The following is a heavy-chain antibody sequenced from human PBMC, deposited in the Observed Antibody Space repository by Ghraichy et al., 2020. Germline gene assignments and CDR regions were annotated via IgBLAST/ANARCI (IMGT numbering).Heavy chain of an antibody. J-gene: IGHJ4*02. CDR3: AKDQGSGSSGWPEYYFDY. CDR2: ISGSGGST. V-gene: IGHV3-23*01. CDR1: GFTFSSYA. Sequence: GGSLRLSCAASGFTFSSYAMSWVRQAPGKGLEWVSAISGSGGSTYYADSVKGRFTISRDNSKNTLYLQMNSLRAEDTAVYYCAKDQGSGSSGWPEYYFDYWGQGTLVTVSS. D-gene: IGHD6-19*01.